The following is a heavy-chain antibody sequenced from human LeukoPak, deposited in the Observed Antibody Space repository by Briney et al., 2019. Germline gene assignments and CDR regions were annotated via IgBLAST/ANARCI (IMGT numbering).Heavy chain of an antibody. CDR1: GGSISSSSYY. Sequence: SETLSLTCTVSGGSISSSSYYWGWIRQPPGKGLEWIGSIYYSGSTYYNPSLKSRVTISVDTSKNQFSLKLSSVTAADTAVYYCARETSGEGGVIDYWGQGTLVTVSS. CDR3: ARETSGEGGVIDY. V-gene: IGHV4-39*02. D-gene: IGHD7-27*01. CDR2: IYYSGST. J-gene: IGHJ4*02.